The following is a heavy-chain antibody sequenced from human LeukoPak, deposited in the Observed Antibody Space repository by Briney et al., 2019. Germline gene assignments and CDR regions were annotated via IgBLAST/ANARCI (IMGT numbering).Heavy chain of an antibody. J-gene: IGHJ4*02. CDR1: GFTFSSYW. CDR3: ARLRSAAGIGKYFDY. CDR2: IKQDGSEK. D-gene: IGHD6-13*01. V-gene: IGHV3-7*01. Sequence: PGGSLRLSCAASGFTFSSYWMSWVRQAPGKGLEWVANIKQDGSEKYYVDSVKGRFTISRDNAKNSLYLQMNSLRAEDTAVHYCARLRSAAGIGKYFDYWGQGTLVTVSS.